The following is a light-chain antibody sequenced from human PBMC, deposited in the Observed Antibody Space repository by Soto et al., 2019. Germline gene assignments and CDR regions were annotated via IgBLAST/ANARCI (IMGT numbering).Light chain of an antibody. CDR3: CSYAGSNTWV. CDR2: EGN. V-gene: IGLV2-23*01. CDR1: SSDVGIYNL. J-gene: IGLJ3*02. Sequence: QLVLTQPASVSGSPGQSITISCTGTSSDVGIYNLVSWYQQHPGKAPKLMIYEGNKRPSGVSNRFSGSKSGNTASLTISGLQVEDEADYYCCSYAGSNTWVFGGGTKLTVL.